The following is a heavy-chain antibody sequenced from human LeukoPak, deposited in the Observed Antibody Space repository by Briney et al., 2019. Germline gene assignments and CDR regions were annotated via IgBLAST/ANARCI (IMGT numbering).Heavy chain of an antibody. V-gene: IGHV4-39*07. Sequence: SETLSLTCTVSGGSISSSSYYWGWIRQPPGKGLEWIGSIYYSGSTYYTPSLKSRVTISVDTSKNQFSLKLNSVTAADTAVYYCARLTYYDILTGYPYFDYWGQGTLVTVSS. J-gene: IGHJ4*02. D-gene: IGHD3-9*01. CDR2: IYYSGST. CDR3: ARLTYYDILTGYPYFDY. CDR1: GGSISSSSYY.